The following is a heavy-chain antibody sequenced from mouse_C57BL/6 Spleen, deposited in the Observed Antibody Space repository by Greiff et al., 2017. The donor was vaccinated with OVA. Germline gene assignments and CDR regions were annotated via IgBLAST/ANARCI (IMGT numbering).Heavy chain of an antibody. Sequence: QVQLKQPGAELVKPGASVKLSCKASGYTFTSYWMHWVKQRPGQGLEWIGMIHPNSGSTNYNEKFKSKATLTVDKSSSTAYMQLSSLTSEDSAVYYCARYYSNCDAMDYWGQGTSVTVSS. D-gene: IGHD2-5*01. V-gene: IGHV1-64*01. CDR3: ARYYSNCDAMDY. CDR2: IHPNSGST. J-gene: IGHJ4*01. CDR1: GYTFTSYW.